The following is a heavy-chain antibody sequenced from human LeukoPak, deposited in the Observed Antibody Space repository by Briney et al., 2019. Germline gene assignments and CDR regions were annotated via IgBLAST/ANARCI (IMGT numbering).Heavy chain of an antibody. V-gene: IGHV4-59*08. J-gene: IGHJ4*02. CDR3: ARQVPYTSRPDY. CDR2: IYYSGST. CDR1: VDSINIYY. D-gene: IGHD2-2*01. Sequence: SETLSLACTVSVDSINIYYWTWIRQPPGKGLEWIGYIYYSGSTNYNPSLKSRVTISVDASKNQFSLKLDSATAADTAVYYCARQVPYTSRPDYWGQGTLVTVSS.